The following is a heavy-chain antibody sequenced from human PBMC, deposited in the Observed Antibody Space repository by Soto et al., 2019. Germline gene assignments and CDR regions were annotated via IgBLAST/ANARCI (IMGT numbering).Heavy chain of an antibody. CDR1: GGSISSGDYY. V-gene: IGHV4-30-4*01. CDR2: IYYSGST. CDR3: ARDRITMVRGVIIRYYYGMDV. D-gene: IGHD3-10*01. J-gene: IGHJ6*02. Sequence: SETLSLTCTVSGGSISSGDYYWSWIRQHPGKGLEWIGYIYYSGSTYYNPSLKSRVTISVDTSKNQFSLKLSSVTAADTAVYYCARDRITMVRGVIIRYYYGMDVWGQGTTVTVSS.